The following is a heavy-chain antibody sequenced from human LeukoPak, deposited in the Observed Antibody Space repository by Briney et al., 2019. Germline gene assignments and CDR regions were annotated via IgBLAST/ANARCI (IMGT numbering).Heavy chain of an antibody. CDR1: GGSIRSYC. CDR2: IYYSGST. CDR3: TRTEYFVFDD. Sequence: SETLSLTCTVSGGSIRSYCWNWIRQPPGKGLEWIGYIYYSGSTNYNPSLKSRVTISVDTSKNQFSLKLSSVTAADTAVYYCTRTEYFVFDDWGQGTLATVSS. J-gene: IGHJ4*02. V-gene: IGHV4-59*01. D-gene: IGHD6-6*01.